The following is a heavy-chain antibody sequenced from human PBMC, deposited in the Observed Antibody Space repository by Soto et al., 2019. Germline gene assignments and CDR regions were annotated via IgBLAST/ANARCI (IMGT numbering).Heavy chain of an antibody. CDR2: INHSGST. J-gene: IGHJ6*02. CDR3: ARVTGRYYYGMDV. V-gene: IGHV4-34*01. Sequence: QVQLQQWGAGLLKPSETLSLTCAVYGGSFSGYYWSWIRQPPGKGLEWIGEINHSGSTNYNPSLKSRVTISVDTSKNQFSLKLSSVTAADTAVYYCARVTGRYYYGMDVRGQGTTVTVSS. CDR1: GGSFSGYY.